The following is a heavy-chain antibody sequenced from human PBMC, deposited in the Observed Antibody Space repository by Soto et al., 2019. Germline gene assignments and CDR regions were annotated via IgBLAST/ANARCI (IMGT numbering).Heavy chain of an antibody. J-gene: IGHJ6*02. V-gene: IGHV1-69*01. CDR2: IIPFFGPP. CDR1: GGTFSSYV. D-gene: IGHD2-2*01. CDR3: ARAIVPALYYYYGMDV. Sequence: QVQLVQSGAEVKKPGSSVKVSCKASGGTFSSYVVSWVRQAPGQGLEWMGGIIPFFGPPNYAQGFQGRVTISADESTSTVYMELSSLTSEDTAVYYCARAIVPALYYYYGMDVWGQGTTVTVSS.